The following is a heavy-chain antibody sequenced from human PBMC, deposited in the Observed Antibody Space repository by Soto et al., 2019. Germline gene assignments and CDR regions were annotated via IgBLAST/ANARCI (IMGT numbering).Heavy chain of an antibody. Sequence: EVQLVESGGDLVKPGGSLRLSFAASGLGFTDNKMTWIRQAPGKGLEWVGRIQKTVDGGATDYAAPVKGRFTISRDDSKNTLYRQMNSLKTEDTAVYYCTTRTDWGQGTLVTVSS. CDR1: GLGFTDNK. CDR2: IQKTVDGGAT. J-gene: IGHJ4*02. CDR3: TTRTD. V-gene: IGHV3-15*01.